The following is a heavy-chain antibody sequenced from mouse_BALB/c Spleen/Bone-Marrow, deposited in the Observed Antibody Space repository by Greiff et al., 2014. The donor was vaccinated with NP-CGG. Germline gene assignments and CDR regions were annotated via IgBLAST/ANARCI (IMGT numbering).Heavy chain of an antibody. V-gene: IGHV1-7*01. D-gene: IGHD1-1*01. J-gene: IGHJ2*01. CDR1: GYTFTNYW. CDR3: ARIYYYGRDY. CDR2: INPSTGYT. Sequence: VQLQQSGAELAKPGASVKMSCKASGYTFTNYWMHWVKQRPGQGLEWIGYINPSTGYTEYNQKFKDKATLTVDKSSSTAYMQLSSLTSEDSAVYYRARIYYYGRDYWGQGTTLTVSS.